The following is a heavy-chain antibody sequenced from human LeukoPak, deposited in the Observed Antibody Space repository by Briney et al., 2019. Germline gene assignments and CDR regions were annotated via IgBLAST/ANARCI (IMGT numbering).Heavy chain of an antibody. J-gene: IGHJ4*02. D-gene: IGHD1-14*01. Sequence: GGSLRLSCTASGFNFRDFSMHWVRQIPGQGLEWVSLVSGDGDVTYYADSVKGRFTISRDNGRNLLYLQMNSLRVEDTAFYYCAKGNNTISSNFDYWGQGTLVTVSS. V-gene: IGHV3-43*02. CDR1: GFNFRDFS. CDR3: AKGNNTISSNFDY. CDR2: VSGDGDVT.